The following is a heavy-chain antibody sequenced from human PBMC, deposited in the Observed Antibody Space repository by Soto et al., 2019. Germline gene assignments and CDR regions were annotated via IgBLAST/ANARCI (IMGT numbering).Heavy chain of an antibody. Sequence: GGSLGLSCAASGFTFSSYGMHWVRQAPGKGLEWVAVIWYDGSNKYYADSVKGRFTISRDNSKNTLYLQMNSLRAEDTAVYYCARGGNSHYYYYYYGMDVWGQGTTVTVS. D-gene: IGHD4-4*01. V-gene: IGHV3-33*01. CDR1: GFTFSSYG. CDR2: IWYDGSNK. CDR3: ARGGNSHYYYYYYGMDV. J-gene: IGHJ6*02.